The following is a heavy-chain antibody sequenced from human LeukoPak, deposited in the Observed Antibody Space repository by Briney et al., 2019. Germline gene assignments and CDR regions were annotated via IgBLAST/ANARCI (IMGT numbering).Heavy chain of an antibody. D-gene: IGHD6-19*01. V-gene: IGHV4-34*01. J-gene: IGHJ6*02. Sequence: GSLRLSCAASGFTFSSYSMNWVRQPPGKGLEWIGEINHSGSTNYNPSLKSRVTISVDTSKNQFSLKLSSVTAADTAVYYCARGRGLRSGWYGYYYYGMDVWGQGTTVTVSS. CDR3: ARGRGLRSGWYGYYYYGMDV. CDR2: INHSGST. CDR1: GFTFSSYS.